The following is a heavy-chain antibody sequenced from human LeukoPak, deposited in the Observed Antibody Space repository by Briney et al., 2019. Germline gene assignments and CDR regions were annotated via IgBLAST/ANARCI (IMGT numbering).Heavy chain of an antibody. V-gene: IGHV1-8*01. CDR1: GYTFTSYD. CDR3: ARAGSSWGAGFDY. D-gene: IGHD6-13*01. CDR2: MNPNSGNT. J-gene: IGHJ4*02. Sequence: SVKVSCKASGYTFTSYDINWVRQATGQGLEWMGWMNPNSGNTGYAQKFQGRVTMPRSTSISTAYMELSSLRSEDTAVYYCARAGSSWGAGFDYWGQGTLVTVSS.